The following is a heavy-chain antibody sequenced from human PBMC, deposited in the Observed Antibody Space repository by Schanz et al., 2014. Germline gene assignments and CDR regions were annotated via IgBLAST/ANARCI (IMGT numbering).Heavy chain of an antibody. J-gene: IGHJ4*02. CDR1: GFSLDIFA. CDR2: FNDGGVNK. V-gene: IGHV3-23*01. D-gene: IGHD3-10*01. CDR3: ARIGGSVFDY. Sequence: EVHLLESGGGLVEPGGSLRLSCATSGFSLDIFAVSWVRQAPGKGLEWVSSFNDGGVNKYYADSVKGRFTISSNNSKSTLYLQISNLRAEDTAVYYCARIGGSVFDYWAQGTLVTVSS.